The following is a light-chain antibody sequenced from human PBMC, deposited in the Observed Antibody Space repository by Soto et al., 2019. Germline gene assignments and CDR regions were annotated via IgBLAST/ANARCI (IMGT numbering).Light chain of an antibody. J-gene: IGKJ3*01. Sequence: DIVMTQSPLSLPVTPGEPASISCRSSQSLLHSNGYKYLNWYQQKPGQSPLLLIYLTSTRASGVPDRFSGSVSGTDFTLNTSNLEAEDVVVYYCMQAPQDPLTFGPGTKVYIK. CDR1: QSLLHSNGYKY. CDR3: MQAPQDPLT. CDR2: LTS. V-gene: IGKV2-28*01.